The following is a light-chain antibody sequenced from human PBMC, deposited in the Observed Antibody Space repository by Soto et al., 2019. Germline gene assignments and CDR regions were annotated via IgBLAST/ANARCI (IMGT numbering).Light chain of an antibody. V-gene: IGKV3-11*01. CDR3: QQRSNWPPYT. CDR2: DAS. J-gene: IGKJ2*01. CDR1: QGVSSY. Sequence: EIVWTQSPATLSLSPGERATFSCRASQGVSSYLAWYQQKPGQAPRLLIYDASNRATGIPARFSGSGSGTDFTLTISSLEPEDFAVYYCQQRSNWPPYTFGQGTKLEIK.